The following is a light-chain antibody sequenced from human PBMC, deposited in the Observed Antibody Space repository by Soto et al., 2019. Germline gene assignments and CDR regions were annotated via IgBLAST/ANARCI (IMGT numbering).Light chain of an antibody. CDR2: LGS. Sequence: DLVLTQSPLSLPVTPGEPASISCRSSQSLLSSNGNNYLDWYLQKPGQSPQVLIYLGSNRASGVPDRFSGSGSGTDFTLKISRVEAEEVGVYYGMQGLTTPLTFGGGTKVEIK. CDR3: MQGLTTPLT. J-gene: IGKJ4*01. V-gene: IGKV2-28*01. CDR1: QSLLSSNGNNY.